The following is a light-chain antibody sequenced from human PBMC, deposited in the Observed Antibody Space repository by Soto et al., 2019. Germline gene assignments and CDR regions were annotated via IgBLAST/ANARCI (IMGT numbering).Light chain of an antibody. CDR1: QSVSSIY. CDR2: GAS. V-gene: IGKV3-20*01. Sequence: EIVLTQSPGTLCLSPGEIATLSCRASQSVSSIYLAWYQRKPGQAPRLLIYGASSRAIGIPDRFSGSGSGTDFTLTISRLEPEDFAVYYCQHYGRSPPYTFGQGTKLEIK. J-gene: IGKJ2*01. CDR3: QHYGRSPPYT.